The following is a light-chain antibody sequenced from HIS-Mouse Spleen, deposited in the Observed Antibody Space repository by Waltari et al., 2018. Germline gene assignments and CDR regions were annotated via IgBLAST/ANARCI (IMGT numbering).Light chain of an antibody. CDR3: CSYAGSSTWV. CDR1: SSEVGSYNL. J-gene: IGLJ3*02. V-gene: IGLV2-23*01. CDR2: EGS. Sequence: QSALTQPASVSGSPGQSITISCTGTSSEVGSYNLVSGYQQHPGKAPKLMIYEGSKRPSGVSNRFSGSKSGNPASLTISGLQAEDEADYYCCSYAGSSTWVFGGGTKLTVL.